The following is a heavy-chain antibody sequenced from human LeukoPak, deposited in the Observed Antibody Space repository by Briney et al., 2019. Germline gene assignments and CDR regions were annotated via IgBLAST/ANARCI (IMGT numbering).Heavy chain of an antibody. CDR1: GYTFTGYY. CDR2: INPNSGGT. J-gene: IGHJ4*02. V-gene: IGHV1-2*02. Sequence: ASVEVSCKASGYTFTGYYMHWVRQAPGQGLEWMGWINPNSGGTNYAQKFQGRVTMTRDTSISTAYMELSRLRSDDTAVYYCAREDCSGGSCFDYWGQGTLVTVSS. D-gene: IGHD2-15*01. CDR3: AREDCSGGSCFDY.